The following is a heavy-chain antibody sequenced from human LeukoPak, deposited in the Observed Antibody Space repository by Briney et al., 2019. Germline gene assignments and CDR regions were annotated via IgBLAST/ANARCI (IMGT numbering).Heavy chain of an antibody. CDR2: IYYSGST. V-gene: IGHV4-38-2*02. CDR1: GYSISSSYF. CDR3: ARIHYYGSGSYYFDY. Sequence: PSETLSLTCTVSGYSISSSYFWGWIRQPPGKGLEWIGSIYYSGSTYYNPSLKSRVTISVDTSKNQFSLKLSSVTAADAAVYYCARIHYYGSGSYYFDYWGQGTLVTVSS. J-gene: IGHJ4*02. D-gene: IGHD3-10*01.